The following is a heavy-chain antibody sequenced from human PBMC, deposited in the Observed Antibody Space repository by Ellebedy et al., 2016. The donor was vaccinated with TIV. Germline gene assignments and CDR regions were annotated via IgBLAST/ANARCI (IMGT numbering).Heavy chain of an antibody. CDR1: GFIFSSHA. J-gene: IGHJ4*02. CDR3: ARDYGVIPDNYFDY. D-gene: IGHD2-21*01. V-gene: IGHV3-33*08. Sequence: GESLKISCAGSGFIFSSHAMHWVRQAPGKGLEWVAVIWYDGTNKKYVDSVEGRFTISRDNSKNTLYLQMNNLRAEDTAMYYCARDYGVIPDNYFDYWGQGTLVTVSS. CDR2: IWYDGTNK.